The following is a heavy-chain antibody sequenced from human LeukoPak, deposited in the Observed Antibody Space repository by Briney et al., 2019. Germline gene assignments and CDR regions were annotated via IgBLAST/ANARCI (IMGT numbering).Heavy chain of an antibody. V-gene: IGHV3-30*03. J-gene: IGHJ4*02. CDR3: ARGYSSSWLGYFDY. CDR1: GFTFSSYG. D-gene: IGHD6-13*01. CDR2: VSSDGSIK. Sequence: KPGGSLRLSCAASGFTFSSYGIHWVRQAPGKGLEWVAVVSSDGSIKYYADSGKGRFTISRDTSKNTVYLQMNSLGTEDTAFYYCARGYSSSWLGYFDYWGQGTLVTVSS.